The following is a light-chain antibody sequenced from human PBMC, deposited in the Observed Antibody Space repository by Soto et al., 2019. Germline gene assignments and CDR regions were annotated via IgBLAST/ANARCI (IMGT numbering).Light chain of an antibody. V-gene: IGKV3-15*01. CDR1: QSISRN. J-gene: IGKJ1*01. Sequence: IVMTQSPTTLSVSPGERATLSCRASQSISRNLAWYQQKPGRAPRLLIYDASTRATGIPARFSGSGSGTDFTLTISSLQSEDFAVYYCHQYGTSPRTFGQGTKVEIK. CDR3: HQYGTSPRT. CDR2: DAS.